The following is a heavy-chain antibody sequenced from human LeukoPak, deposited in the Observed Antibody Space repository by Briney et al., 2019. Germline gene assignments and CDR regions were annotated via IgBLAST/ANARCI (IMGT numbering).Heavy chain of an antibody. CDR1: GFAFTTYS. D-gene: IGHD6-13*01. CDR2: ITSSSRYI. V-gene: IGHV3-21*01. Sequence: PGGSLRLSCAASGFAFTTYSMNWVRQAPGKGLEWVSSITSSSRYIYYADSVKGRFTISRDNAGKSLYLQMNSLRAEDTAIYYCAGVKEGYWKFDPWGQGTLVTVSS. J-gene: IGHJ5*02. CDR3: AGVKEGYWKFDP.